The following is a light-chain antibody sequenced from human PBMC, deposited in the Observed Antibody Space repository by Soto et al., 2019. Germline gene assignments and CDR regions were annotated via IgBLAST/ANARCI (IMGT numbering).Light chain of an antibody. CDR1: SSDVGDYNY. V-gene: IGLV2-14*01. CDR2: KVT. CDR3: LSHTGSRPL. J-gene: IGLJ7*01. Sequence: QSALTQPASVSGSPGQSITISCTGASSDVGDYNYVSWYQEHPGHVPKLIIFKVTPRPSGVSDGFSGSRSGNTASLTIPGFQAEEDDDYSCLSHTGSRPLFGGVTPLTVL.